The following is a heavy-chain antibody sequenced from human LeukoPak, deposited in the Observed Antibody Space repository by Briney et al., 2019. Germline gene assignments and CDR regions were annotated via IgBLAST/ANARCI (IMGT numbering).Heavy chain of an antibody. J-gene: IGHJ2*01. CDR3: ARRDDSSGYHYGWYFDP. Sequence: PSETLSLTCTVSGGSISNYYWSWIRQPPGKGLEWIGYISYSGSTNYNPSLKSRVTISVDTSKNQFSLKLSSVTAADTAVYYCARRDDSSGYHYGWYFDPWGRGTLVTVSS. D-gene: IGHD3-22*01. CDR1: GGSISNYY. CDR2: ISYSGST. V-gene: IGHV4-59*08.